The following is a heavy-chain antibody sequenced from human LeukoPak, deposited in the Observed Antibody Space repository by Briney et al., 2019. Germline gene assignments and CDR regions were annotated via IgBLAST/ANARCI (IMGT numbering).Heavy chain of an antibody. CDR1: GFTFSNAW. Sequence: TGGSLRLSCAASGFTFSNAWMSWVRQAPGKGLEWVGRIKSKTDGATTDYAAPVKGGFTISRDDSKNTLYLQMNSLKTEDTAVYYCTTKEESYYDYVWGSYRYTVDYYYYMDVWGKGTTVTVSS. CDR2: IKSKTDGATT. CDR3: TTKEESYYDYVWGSYRYTVDYYYYMDV. J-gene: IGHJ6*03. D-gene: IGHD3-16*02. V-gene: IGHV3-15*01.